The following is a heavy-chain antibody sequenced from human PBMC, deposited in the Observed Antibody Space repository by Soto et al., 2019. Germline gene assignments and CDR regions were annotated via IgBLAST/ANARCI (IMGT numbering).Heavy chain of an antibody. CDR3: ARDRWGDYGGNYDAFDI. CDR1: GFTFSSYE. V-gene: IGHV3-48*03. Sequence: PGGSLRLSCAASGFTFSSYEMNWVRQAPGKGLEWVSYISSSGSTIYYADSVKGRFTISRDNAKNSLYLQMNSLRAEDTAVYYCARDRWGDYGGNYDAFDIWGQGTMVTVSS. J-gene: IGHJ3*02. CDR2: ISSSGSTI. D-gene: IGHD4-17*01.